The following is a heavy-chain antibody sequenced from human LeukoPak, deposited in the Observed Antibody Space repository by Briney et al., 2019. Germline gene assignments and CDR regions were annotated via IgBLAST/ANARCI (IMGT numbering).Heavy chain of an antibody. D-gene: IGHD4-23*01. CDR3: AKSVKKTEHGNSGVGWFDP. J-gene: IGHJ5*02. Sequence: GGSLRLSCAASGFTFSSYAMSWVRQAPGKGLEWVSAISGSGGSTYYADSVKGRFTISRDNSKNTLYLQMNSLRAEDTAVYYCAKSVKKTEHGNSGVGWFDPWGQGTLVTVSS. V-gene: IGHV3-23*01. CDR1: GFTFSSYA. CDR2: ISGSGGST.